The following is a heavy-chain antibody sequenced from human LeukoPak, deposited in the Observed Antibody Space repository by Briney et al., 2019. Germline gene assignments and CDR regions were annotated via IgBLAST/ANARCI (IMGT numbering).Heavy chain of an antibody. Sequence: GGSLRLSCAASGFTFSSYSMNWVRQAPGKGLEWVSYISSSSSTIYYADSVKGRFTISRDNAKNSVYLQMNSLRAEDTAVYYCARKGSGYSSSWSWFDPWGQGTLVTVSS. V-gene: IGHV3-48*04. CDR1: GFTFSSYS. CDR2: ISSSSSTI. D-gene: IGHD6-13*01. J-gene: IGHJ5*02. CDR3: ARKGSGYSSSWSWFDP.